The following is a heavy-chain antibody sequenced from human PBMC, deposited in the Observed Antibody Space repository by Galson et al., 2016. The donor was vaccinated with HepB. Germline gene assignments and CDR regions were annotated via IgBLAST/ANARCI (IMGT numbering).Heavy chain of an antibody. CDR1: GYTFTDYY. D-gene: IGHD1-26*01. J-gene: IGHJ5*02. CDR2: INPSSGGT. V-gene: IGHV1-2*02. CDR3: AREGRFSGSYSA. Sequence: SVKVSCKASGYTFTDYYIHRVRQAPGQGLEWMGWINPSSGGTSYAQKFQGRVAMTRDTSISTASMELSRLTSDDTALYYCAREGRFSGSYSAWGQGTLVTVSS.